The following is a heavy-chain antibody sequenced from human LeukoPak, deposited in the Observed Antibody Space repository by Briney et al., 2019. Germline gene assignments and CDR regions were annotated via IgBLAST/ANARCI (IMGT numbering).Heavy chain of an antibody. D-gene: IGHD3-10*01. CDR3: ARGGYYGSGRRERIFDI. Sequence: AASVKVSCKASGVTFSSYAISWVRQAPGQGLEWMGGIIPIFGTANYAQKFQGRVTITADKSTSTAYMELSSLRSEDTAVYYCARGGYYGSGRRERIFDIWGQGTMVIVSS. J-gene: IGHJ3*02. CDR1: GVTFSSYA. CDR2: IIPIFGTA. V-gene: IGHV1-69*06.